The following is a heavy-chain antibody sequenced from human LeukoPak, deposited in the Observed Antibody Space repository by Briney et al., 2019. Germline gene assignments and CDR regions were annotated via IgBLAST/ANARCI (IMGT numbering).Heavy chain of an antibody. V-gene: IGHV3-21*01. CDR2: ISTSSIYI. J-gene: IGHJ4*02. Sequence: PGGSLRLSCAASGFTSSSYSMNWVRQAPGKGLEWVSSISTSSIYIYYADSVKGRFTISRDNARNTLYLQMNSLSTDDTAVYYCVRGYLGPDYWGQGTLVTVTS. CDR1: GFTSSSYS. CDR3: VRGYLGPDY. D-gene: IGHD3-9*01.